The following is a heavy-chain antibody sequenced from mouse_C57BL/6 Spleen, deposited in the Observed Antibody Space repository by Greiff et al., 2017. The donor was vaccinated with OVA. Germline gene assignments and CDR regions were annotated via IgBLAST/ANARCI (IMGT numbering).Heavy chain of an antibody. V-gene: IGHV1-81*01. CDR3: ARKPYYYGSSQFAY. D-gene: IGHD1-1*01. Sequence: VKLQESGAELARPGASVKLSCKASGYTFTSYGISWVKQRTGQGLEWIGEIYPRSGNTYYNKKFKGKATLTADKSSSTAYMELRSLTSEDSAVYFCARKPYYYGSSQFAYWGQGTLVTVSA. CDR1: GYTFTSYG. J-gene: IGHJ3*01. CDR2: IYPRSGNT.